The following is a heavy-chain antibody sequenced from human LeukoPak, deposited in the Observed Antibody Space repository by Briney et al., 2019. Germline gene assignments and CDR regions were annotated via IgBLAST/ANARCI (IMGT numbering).Heavy chain of an antibody. CDR2: ISSSSSYI. V-gene: IGHV3-21*01. CDR1: GFTFSSYS. Sequence: PGGSLRLSCAASGFTFSSYSMNWVRQAPGKGLEWVSSISSSSSYIYYADSVKGRFTISRDNAKNSLYLQMNSLRAEDTAVYYCARAIVVVPAAMKGSAFDIWGQGTMVTVSS. D-gene: IGHD2-2*01. CDR3: ARAIVVVPAAMKGSAFDI. J-gene: IGHJ3*02.